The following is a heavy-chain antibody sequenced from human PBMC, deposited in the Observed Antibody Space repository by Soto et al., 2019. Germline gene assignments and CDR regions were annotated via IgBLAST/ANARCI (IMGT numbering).Heavy chain of an antibody. CDR1: GGTFSSHA. CDR2: IIPIFGTT. V-gene: IGHV1-69*13. D-gene: IGHD2-2*03. CDR3: GSLGYCSSTNCLFYYYHYGMDV. J-gene: IGHJ6*02. Sequence: SVKVSCKASGGTFSSHAISWVRQAPGRGLEWMGGIIPIFGTTNYAQNFRARVTITADESTSTAYMELSSLTSEDTAVYYCGSLGYCSSTNCLFYYYHYGMDVWGQGTTVTVSS.